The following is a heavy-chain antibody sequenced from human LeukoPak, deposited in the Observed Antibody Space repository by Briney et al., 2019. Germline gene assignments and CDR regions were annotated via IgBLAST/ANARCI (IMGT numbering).Heavy chain of an antibody. D-gene: IGHD3-22*01. J-gene: IGHJ4*02. V-gene: IGHV4-34*01. CDR3: ARKGSNKNYYDSSGYYYPFDY. CDR2: INHTGST. CDR1: GESFSGYY. Sequence: PSETLSLTCAVYGESFSGYYRSWIRQPPGKGLEWIGEINHTGSTNYNPSLKSRVTISVDTSKNQFSLKLSSVTAADTAVYYCARKGSNKNYYDSSGYYYPFDYWGQGTLVTVSS.